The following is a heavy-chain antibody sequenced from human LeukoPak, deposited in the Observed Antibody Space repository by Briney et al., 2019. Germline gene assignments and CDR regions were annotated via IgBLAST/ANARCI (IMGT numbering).Heavy chain of an antibody. V-gene: IGHV3-7*01. CDR1: GFMFTSYW. J-gene: IGHJ4*02. Sequence: GGSLRLSCAASGFMFTSYWMSWVRQAPGKGLEWVANINQDGSAKYYVDSVKGRFTISRDNAKNTLYLQMNSLRAEDTAVYYCARYGNCSGGSCSSARDYWGQGTLVTVSS. CDR2: INQDGSAK. CDR3: ARYGNCSGGSCSSARDY. D-gene: IGHD2-15*01.